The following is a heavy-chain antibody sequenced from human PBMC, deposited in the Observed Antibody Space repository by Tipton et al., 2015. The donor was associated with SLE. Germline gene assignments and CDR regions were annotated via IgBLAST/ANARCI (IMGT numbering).Heavy chain of an antibody. CDR2: IYYSGST. V-gene: IGHV4-31*03. D-gene: IGHD3-10*01. CDR3: ASKGGSGSYYPN. Sequence: LRLSCTVSSDSFGTVGYYWSWIRQHPAKGLEWIGHIYYSGSTYYTPSLGGRVSISQDTSKNQFSLKVSSVTAADTAVYYCASKGGSGSYYPNWGQGTLVTVSS. J-gene: IGHJ4*02. CDR1: SDSFGTVGYY.